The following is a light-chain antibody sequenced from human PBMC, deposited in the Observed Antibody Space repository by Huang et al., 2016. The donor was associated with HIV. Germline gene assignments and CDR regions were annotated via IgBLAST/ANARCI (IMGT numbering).Light chain of an antibody. CDR2: AAS. V-gene: IGKV1-39*01. CDR1: QSISSY. Sequence: DIQMTQSPSSLSASVGDRVTITCRASQSISSYLKWYQQKPGKAPKLLIYAASIVQSGVPSRFSGSRSGTDITLTISSLQPEDFATYYCQQSYSTPYTFGQGTKLEIK. CDR3: QQSYSTPYT. J-gene: IGKJ2*01.